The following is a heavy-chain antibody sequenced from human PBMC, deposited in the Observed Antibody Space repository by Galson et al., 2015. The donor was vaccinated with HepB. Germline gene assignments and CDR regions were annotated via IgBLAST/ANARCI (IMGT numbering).Heavy chain of an antibody. Sequence: SVKVSCKASGYTFTSYGISWVRQAPGQGLEWMGWISAYNSNTNYAQKLQGRATMTTDTSTSTAYMELRSLRSDDTAVYYCARAPPYSSSWTPFDYWGQGTLVTVSS. J-gene: IGHJ4*02. CDR3: ARAPPYSSSWTPFDY. D-gene: IGHD6-13*01. CDR1: GYTFTSYG. CDR2: ISAYNSNT. V-gene: IGHV1-18*04.